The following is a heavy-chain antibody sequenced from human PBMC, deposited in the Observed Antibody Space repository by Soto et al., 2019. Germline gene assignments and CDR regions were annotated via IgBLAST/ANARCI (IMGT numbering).Heavy chain of an antibody. J-gene: IGHJ4*02. Sequence: GASVKVSCKASGYTFTSYYMHWARQAPGQGLEWLGIINPSGGSTSYAQKFRGRVTMTRDTSTSTVYMEPSSLRSEDTAVYYCARDRGHSSSWDYFDYWGLGTLVTVSS. CDR2: INPSGGST. V-gene: IGHV1-46*01. CDR1: GYTFTSYY. D-gene: IGHD6-13*01. CDR3: ARDRGHSSSWDYFDY.